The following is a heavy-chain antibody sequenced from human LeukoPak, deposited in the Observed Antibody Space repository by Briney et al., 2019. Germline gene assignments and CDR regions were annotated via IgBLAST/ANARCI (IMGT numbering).Heavy chain of an antibody. CDR1: GGSISSYY. V-gene: IGHV4-59*01. CDR2: IYYSGST. D-gene: IGHD3-10*01. Sequence: VKPSETLSLTCTVSGGSISSYYWSWIRQPPGKGLEWIGYIYYSGSTNYNPSLKSRVTISVDTSKNQFSLKLSSVIAADTAVYYCARTRLETDEFYFDYWGQGTLVTVSS. CDR3: ARTRLETDEFYFDY. J-gene: IGHJ4*02.